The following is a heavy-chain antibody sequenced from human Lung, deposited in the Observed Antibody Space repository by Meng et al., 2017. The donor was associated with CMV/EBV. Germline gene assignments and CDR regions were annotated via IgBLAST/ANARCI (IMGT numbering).Heavy chain of an antibody. J-gene: IGHJ4*02. V-gene: IGHV3-20*04. D-gene: IGHD6-13*01. CDR1: GFTFDDYA. CDR2: INWNGGST. Sequence: GESLKISCAASGFTFDDYATSWVRQVPGKGLEWVSGINWNGGSTRYVDSVKGRFTISRDNAKNSLYLQMNSLRAEDTAFYYCARVWQQLEYYFDYWGQGALVTVSS. CDR3: ARVWQQLEYYFDY.